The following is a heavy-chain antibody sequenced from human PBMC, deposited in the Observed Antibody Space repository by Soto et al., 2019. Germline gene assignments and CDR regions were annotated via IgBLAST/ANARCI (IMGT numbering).Heavy chain of an antibody. CDR3: ARSVILRSGVQGSPFDY. V-gene: IGHV1-69*01. J-gene: IGHJ4*02. D-gene: IGHD2-15*01. CDR1: GGTFSSYA. Sequence: QVQLVQSGAEVKKPGSSVKVSCKASGGTFSSYAISWVRQAPGQGLEWMGGISPIFGTANYAQKFQGRVTITADESTSTAYMKRRSLRSVDTAVYYCARSVILRSGVQGSPFDYWGQGTLVTVSS. CDR2: ISPIFGTA.